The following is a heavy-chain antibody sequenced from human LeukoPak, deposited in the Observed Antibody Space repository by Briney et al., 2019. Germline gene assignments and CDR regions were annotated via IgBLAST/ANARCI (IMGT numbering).Heavy chain of an antibody. CDR1: GYTFTGYY. Sequence: ASVKVSCKASGYTFTGYYMHWVRQAPGQGLEWMGWINPNSGGTNYAQKFQGRVTMTRDTSISTAYMELSRLRSDDTAVYYCARDFSRYYDIVTGFWEHYWGQGTLVTVSS. CDR2: INPNSGGT. CDR3: ARDFSRYYDIVTGFWEHY. J-gene: IGHJ4*02. D-gene: IGHD3-9*01. V-gene: IGHV1-2*02.